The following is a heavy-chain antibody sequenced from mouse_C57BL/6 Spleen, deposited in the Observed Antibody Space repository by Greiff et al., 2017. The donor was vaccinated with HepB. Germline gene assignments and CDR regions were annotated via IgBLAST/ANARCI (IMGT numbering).Heavy chain of an antibody. CDR3: AREVTRDYYAMDY. CDR2: IDPSDSET. J-gene: IGHJ4*01. Sequence: QVQLQQSGAELVRPGSSVKLSCKASGYTFTSYWMHWVKQRPIQGLEWIGNIDPSDSETHYNQKFKDKATLTVDKSSSTAYMQLSSLTSEDSAVYYCAREVTRDYYAMDYWGQGTSVTVSS. CDR1: GYTFTSYW. D-gene: IGHD2-5*01. V-gene: IGHV1-52*01.